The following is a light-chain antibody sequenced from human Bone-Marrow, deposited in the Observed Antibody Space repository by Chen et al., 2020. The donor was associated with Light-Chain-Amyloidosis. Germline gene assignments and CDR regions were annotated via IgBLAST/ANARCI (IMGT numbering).Light chain of an antibody. Sequence: SYVLTQPSSVSVATGQTAPFARGGNNIGSTSVHWYQQTPGQAPLLVVYDDSDRPSGIPERLSGSNSGNTATLTISRVEAGDEADYYCQVWDRSSDRPVFGGGTKLTVL. V-gene: IGLV3-21*02. CDR1: NIGSTS. J-gene: IGLJ3*02. CDR3: QVWDRSSDRPV. CDR2: DDS.